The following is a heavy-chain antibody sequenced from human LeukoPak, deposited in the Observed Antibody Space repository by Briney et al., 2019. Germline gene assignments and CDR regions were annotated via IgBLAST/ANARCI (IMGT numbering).Heavy chain of an antibody. CDR2: ISPDGGNT. V-gene: IGHV3-64D*06. CDR3: VPKGTEGY. J-gene: IGHJ4*02. CDR1: GFTFSSYA. Sequence: GGSLRLSCSASGFTFSSYAMHWVRQAPGKGLEYVSAISPDGGNTYYADSVKGRFSISRDNSRNTLYLQMSSLRPEDTAVYYCVPKGTEGYWGQGTLVTVSS.